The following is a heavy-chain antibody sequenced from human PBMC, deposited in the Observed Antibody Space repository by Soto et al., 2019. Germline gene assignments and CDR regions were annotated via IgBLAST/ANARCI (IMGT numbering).Heavy chain of an antibody. CDR2: IYPGDSDT. J-gene: IGHJ3*02. Sequence: SMQISWRGAGCSFTSYWIGCMRQMPGKGLEWMGIIYPGDSDTRYSPSFQGQVTISADKSISTAYLQWSSLKASDTAMYYCARLISEDTAIDAFDIWGQGTMVTV. CDR3: ARLISEDTAIDAFDI. V-gene: IGHV5-51*01. D-gene: IGHD5-18*01. CDR1: GCSFTSYW.